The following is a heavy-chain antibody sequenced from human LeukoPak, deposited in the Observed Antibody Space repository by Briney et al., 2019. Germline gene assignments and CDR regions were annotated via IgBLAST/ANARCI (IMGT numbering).Heavy chain of an antibody. CDR1: GFTFSDYY. CDR3: ARTAYYYDSSGYDDAFDI. Sequence: GGSLRLSCAASGFTFSDYYISWIRQAPGKGLEWVSHISRSGSTRYSADSVKGRFTISRDNAKNSLYLQINSLRAEDTAVYYCARTAYYYDSSGYDDAFDIWGQGTVVTVSS. V-gene: IGHV3-11*01. D-gene: IGHD3-22*01. J-gene: IGHJ3*02. CDR2: ISRSGSTR.